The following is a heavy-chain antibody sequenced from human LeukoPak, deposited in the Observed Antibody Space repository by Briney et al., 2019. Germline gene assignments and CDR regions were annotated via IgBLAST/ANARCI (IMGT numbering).Heavy chain of an antibody. Sequence: ASVKVSCKASGYTFTRFYMHWERQAPGQSLEWMGWINAGNGDTKYSQNFQGRVTITRDTSARIVYMELSSLRSEDTAVYYCARDPLTGYYDYWGQGTLVTVSS. D-gene: IGHD3-9*01. CDR1: GYTFTRFY. J-gene: IGHJ4*02. CDR2: INAGNGDT. V-gene: IGHV1-3*01. CDR3: ARDPLTGYYDY.